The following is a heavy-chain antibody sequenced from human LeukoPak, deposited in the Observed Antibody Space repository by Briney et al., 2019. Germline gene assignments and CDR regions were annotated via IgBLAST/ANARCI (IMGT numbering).Heavy chain of an antibody. D-gene: IGHD4-23*01. J-gene: IGHJ4*02. CDR3: AKGFNSDYFDY. V-gene: IGHV3-30*04. Sequence: GGSLRLSCAASGFTFSSYYMHWVRQAPGKGLEWVAVISYDGSNKYYADSVKGRFTISRDNSKNTLYLQMNSLRAEDTAVYYCAKGFNSDYFDYWGQGTLVTVSS. CDR1: GFTFSSYY. CDR2: ISYDGSNK.